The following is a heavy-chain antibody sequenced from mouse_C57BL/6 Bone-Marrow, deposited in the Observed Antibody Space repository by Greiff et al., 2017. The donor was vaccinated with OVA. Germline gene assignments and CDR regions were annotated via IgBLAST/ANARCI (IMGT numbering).Heavy chain of an antibody. CDR2: IHPNSGST. CDR3: ARCTTVGYYAMDY. D-gene: IGHD1-1*01. CDR1: GYTFTSYW. V-gene: IGHV1-64*01. Sequence: QVQLQQPGAELVKPGASVKLSCKASGYTFTSYWMHWVKQRPGQGLEWIGMIHPNSGSTNYNEKFKSKATLTVDKSSSTAYMQLSSLTSEDSAVYYCARCTTVGYYAMDYWGQGTSVTVSS. J-gene: IGHJ4*01.